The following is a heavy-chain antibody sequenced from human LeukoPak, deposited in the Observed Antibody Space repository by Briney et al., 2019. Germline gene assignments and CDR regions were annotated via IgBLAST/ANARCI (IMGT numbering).Heavy chain of an antibody. CDR2: IYSGGST. Sequence: GGSLRLSCAASGFTVSSNYMTWVRQAPGKGLEWVSVIYSGGSTYYADSVKGRFTISRDNSKNTLYLQMNSLRAEDTAVYYCARKKNLYYDSSGYPGEYFDYWGQGTLVTVSS. CDR1: GFTVSSNY. J-gene: IGHJ4*02. D-gene: IGHD3-22*01. V-gene: IGHV3-53*01. CDR3: ARKKNLYYDSSGYPGEYFDY.